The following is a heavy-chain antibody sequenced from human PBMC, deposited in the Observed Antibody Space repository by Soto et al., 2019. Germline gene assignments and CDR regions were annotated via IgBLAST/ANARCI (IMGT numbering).Heavy chain of an antibody. V-gene: IGHV3-30*18. J-gene: IGHJ4*02. CDR1: GFTFSSYG. CDR2: ISYDGSNK. D-gene: IGHD5-18*01. Sequence: QVQVVESGGGVVQPGRSLRLSCAASGFTFSSYGRHWVRQAPGKGLEWVAVISYDGSNKYYADSVKGRFTISRDNSKNTLYLQMNSLRAEDTAVYYCAKAYQYVDIAMATHYWGQGTLVTVSS. CDR3: AKAYQYVDIAMATHY.